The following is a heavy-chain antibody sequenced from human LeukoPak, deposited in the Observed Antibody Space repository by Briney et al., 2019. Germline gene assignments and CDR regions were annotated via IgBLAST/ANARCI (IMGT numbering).Heavy chain of an antibody. CDR2: IYYSGST. D-gene: IGHD6-19*01. Sequence: PSETLSLTCTVSGGSISSGSYCWSWIRQPPGKGLEWIGYIYYSGSTNFNPSLKSRVTISVDTSKNQFSLRLSSVTAADTAVYYCARVKSSGWGWGFNYWGQGTLVTVSS. V-gene: IGHV4-61*01. J-gene: IGHJ4*02. CDR3: ARVKSSGWGWGFNY. CDR1: GGSISSGSYC.